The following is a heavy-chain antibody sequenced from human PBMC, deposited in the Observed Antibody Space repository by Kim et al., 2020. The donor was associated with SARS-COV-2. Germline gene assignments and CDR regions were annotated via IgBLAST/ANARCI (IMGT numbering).Heavy chain of an antibody. J-gene: IGHJ4*02. V-gene: IGHV4-59*08. Sequence: SETLSLTCTVSGGSISSYYWSWIRQPPGKGLEWIGYIYYSGSTNYNPSLKSRVTISVDTSKNQFSLKLSSVTAADTAVYYCARHRLAYYYGSGSYTASNFDYWGQGTLVTVSS. CDR2: IYYSGST. CDR3: ARHRLAYYYGSGSYTASNFDY. CDR1: GGSISSYY. D-gene: IGHD3-10*01.